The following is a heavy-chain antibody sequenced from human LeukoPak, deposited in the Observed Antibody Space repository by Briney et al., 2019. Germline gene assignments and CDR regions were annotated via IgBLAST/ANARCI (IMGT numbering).Heavy chain of an antibody. Sequence: GGSLRLSCAASGFTFSSYATSWVRQAPGKGLEWVSAISGSGGSTYYADSVKGRFTISRDNSKNTLYLQMNSLRAEDTAVYYCAKDRGVQDAVLALDYWGQGTLVTVSS. J-gene: IGHJ4*02. CDR2: ISGSGGST. V-gene: IGHV3-23*01. CDR3: AKDRGVQDAVLALDY. D-gene: IGHD3-10*01. CDR1: GFTFSSYA.